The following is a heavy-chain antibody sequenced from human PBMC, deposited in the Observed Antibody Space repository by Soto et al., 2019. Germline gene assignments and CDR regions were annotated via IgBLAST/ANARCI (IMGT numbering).Heavy chain of an antibody. CDR3: ARGIYDSSGYYPDY. CDR2: ISYDGSNK. D-gene: IGHD3-22*01. Sequence: GGSLRLSCAASGFTFSSYAMHWVRQAPGKGLEWVAVISYDGSNKYYADSVEGRFTISRDNSKNTLYLQMNSLRAEDTAVYYCARGIYDSSGYYPDYWGQGTLVTVSS. CDR1: GFTFSSYA. J-gene: IGHJ4*02. V-gene: IGHV3-30-3*01.